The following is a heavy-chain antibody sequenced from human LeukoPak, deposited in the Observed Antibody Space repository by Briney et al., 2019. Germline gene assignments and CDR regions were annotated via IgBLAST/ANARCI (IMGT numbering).Heavy chain of an antibody. CDR2: IRYDGSNK. CDR3: ARDPYDSSGYLVGFDY. D-gene: IGHD3-22*01. V-gene: IGHV3-33*01. J-gene: IGHJ4*02. Sequence: GGSLRLSCAASGFTFSSYGMHWVRQAPGKGLEWVAVIRYDGSNKYYADSVKGRFTISRDNSKNTLYLQMNSLRAEDTAVYYCARDPYDSSGYLVGFDYWGQGTLVTVSS. CDR1: GFTFSSYG.